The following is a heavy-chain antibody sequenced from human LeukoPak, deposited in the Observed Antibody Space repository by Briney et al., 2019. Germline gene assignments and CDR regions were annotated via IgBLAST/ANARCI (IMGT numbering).Heavy chain of an antibody. CDR1: GASISKDY. Sequence: SETLSLTCTVSGASISKDYWAWIRQPPGKGLEWIGYIYYTGSANYNPSLKSRVTMSVDTSKNQFSLKLSSVTAADTAVYYCARQRADRIFGVVMGFGLDYWGRGTLVTVSS. J-gene: IGHJ4*02. V-gene: IGHV4-59*12. CDR2: IYYTGSA. CDR3: ARQRADRIFGVVMGFGLDY. D-gene: IGHD3-3*02.